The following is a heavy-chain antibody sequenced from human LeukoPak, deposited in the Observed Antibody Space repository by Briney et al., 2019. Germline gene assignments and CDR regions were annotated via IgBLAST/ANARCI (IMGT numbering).Heavy chain of an antibody. D-gene: IGHD6-19*01. J-gene: IGHJ4*02. V-gene: IGHV3-66*02. Sequence: GGSLRLSCAASGFTVSSNYMSWVRQAPGKGLEWVSVIYSGGGTYYADSVKGRFTISRDNSKKTLYLQMNSLRAEDTAVYYCARGPQWLVPYFDYWGQGTLVTVSS. CDR2: IYSGGGT. CDR3: ARGPQWLVPYFDY. CDR1: GFTVSSNY.